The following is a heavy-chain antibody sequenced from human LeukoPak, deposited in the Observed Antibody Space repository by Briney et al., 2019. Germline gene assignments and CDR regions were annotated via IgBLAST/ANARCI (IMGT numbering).Heavy chain of an antibody. CDR3: ARVTNIGYGYDY. J-gene: IGHJ4*02. D-gene: IGHD5-18*01. CDR1: GGSFSGHY. Sequence: PSETLSLTCAVYGGSFSGHYWSWIRQPPGKGLEWIGEINHSGSTNYNPSLKSRVTISVDTSKNQFSLKLSSVTAADTAVYYCARVTNIGYGYDYWGQGTLVTVSS. V-gene: IGHV4-34*01. CDR2: INHSGST.